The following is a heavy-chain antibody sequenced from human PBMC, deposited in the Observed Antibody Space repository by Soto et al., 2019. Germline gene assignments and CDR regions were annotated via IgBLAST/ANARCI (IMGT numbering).Heavy chain of an antibody. CDR2: INHSGST. D-gene: IGHD3-10*01. Sequence: SETLSLTCAVYGGSFSGYYWSWIRQPPGKGLEWIGEINHSGSTNYNPSLKSRVTISVDTSKNQFSLKLSSVTAADTAVYYCARGEPYYGSGTKRGYYYYMDVWGKGTTVTVSS. CDR3: ARGEPYYGSGTKRGYYYYMDV. CDR1: GGSFSGYY. V-gene: IGHV4-34*01. J-gene: IGHJ6*03.